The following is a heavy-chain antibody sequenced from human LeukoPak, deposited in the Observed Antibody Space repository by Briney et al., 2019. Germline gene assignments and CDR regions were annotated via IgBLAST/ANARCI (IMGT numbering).Heavy chain of an antibody. J-gene: IGHJ4*02. CDR2: IYSGGST. CDR1: GFTVSSNY. D-gene: IGHD6-13*01. V-gene: IGHV3-53*01. Sequence: GGSLRLSCAASGFTVSSNYMSWVRQAPGKGLEWVSVIYSGGSTYYADSVKGRFTISRDNSKNTLYLQMNSLRAEDTAVYYCASGIAEAYYFDYWGQGTLVTVSS. CDR3: ASGIAEAYYFDY.